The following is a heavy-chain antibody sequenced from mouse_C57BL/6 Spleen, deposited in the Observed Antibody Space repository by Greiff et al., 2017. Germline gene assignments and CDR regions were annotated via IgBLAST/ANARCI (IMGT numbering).Heavy chain of an antibody. CDR3: ARPLYYDGRAEWYFDV. CDR2: IDPSDSET. D-gene: IGHD1-1*01. V-gene: IGHV1-52*01. Sequence: QVQLQQPGAELVRPGSSVKLSCKASGYTFTSYWMHWVKQRPIQGLEWIGNIDPSDSETHYTQKFKDKATLTVDKSSSTAYMQLSSLTSEDSAVYYCARPLYYDGRAEWYFDVWGTGTTVTVSS. J-gene: IGHJ1*03. CDR1: GYTFTSYW.